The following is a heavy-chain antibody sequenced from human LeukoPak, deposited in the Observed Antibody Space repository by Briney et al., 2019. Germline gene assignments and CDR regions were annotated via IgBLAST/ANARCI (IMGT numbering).Heavy chain of an antibody. CDR2: IRYDGSNK. CDR1: GFTFSSYG. V-gene: IGHV3-30*02. CDR3: AKAYCSSTSCYKGAVSRNYYYMDV. D-gene: IGHD2-2*02. J-gene: IGHJ6*03. Sequence: GGSLRLSCAASGFTFSSYGMHWVRQAPGKGLEWVAFIRYDGSNKYYADSVKGRFTISRDNSKNTLYLQMNSLRAEDTAVYYCAKAYCSSTSCYKGAVSRNYYYMDVWGKGTTVTVSS.